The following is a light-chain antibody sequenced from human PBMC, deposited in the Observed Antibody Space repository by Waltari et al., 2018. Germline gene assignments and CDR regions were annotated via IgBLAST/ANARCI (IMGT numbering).Light chain of an antibody. Sequence: ETTMTQSPATLSVSPGARVTLSCRASRSVGSSLAWYQQIPGQPPRLLIHSASTGATGLPARFSGSGSGTDFTLTISSLQSEDFAVYYCQQYYNWPYTFGQGT. J-gene: IGKJ2*01. CDR3: QQYYNWPYT. CDR2: SAS. CDR1: RSVGSS. V-gene: IGKV3-15*01.